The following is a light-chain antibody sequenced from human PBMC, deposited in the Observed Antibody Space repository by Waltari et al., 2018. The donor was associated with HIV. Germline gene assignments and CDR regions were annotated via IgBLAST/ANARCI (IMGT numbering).Light chain of an antibody. CDR2: RAS. J-gene: IGKJ3*01. CDR1: QSVNTF. CDR3: QQYDNSPFT. Sequence: EIVLTQSPGTLSLSPGERGTLSCRTSQSVNTFLSWYQQKPGQAPRLLIFRASIRATGIPDRFSGSGSGTDFTLTISRLEPEDYAVYYCQQYDNSPFTFGPGTTVDVK. V-gene: IGKV3-20*01.